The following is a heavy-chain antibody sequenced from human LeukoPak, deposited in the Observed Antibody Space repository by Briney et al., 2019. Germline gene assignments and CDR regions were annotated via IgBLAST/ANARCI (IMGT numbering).Heavy chain of an antibody. CDR3: ARDAAGTFDY. D-gene: IGHD6-13*01. CDR1: GFTFSSYD. Sequence: GGSLRLSCAASGFTFSSYDMHWVRQATGKGLEWVSAIGTAGDTCYPGSVKGRFTISRENAKNSLYLQMNSLRAEDTAVYYCARDAAGTFDYWGQGTLVTVSS. J-gene: IGHJ4*02. CDR2: IGTAGDT. V-gene: IGHV3-13*01.